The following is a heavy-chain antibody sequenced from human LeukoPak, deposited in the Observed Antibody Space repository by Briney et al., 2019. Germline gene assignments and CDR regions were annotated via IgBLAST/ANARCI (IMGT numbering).Heavy chain of an antibody. J-gene: IGHJ4*02. CDR3: AVLWVDTAMSHSGVDY. CDR2: ISGSGGST. D-gene: IGHD5-18*01. Sequence: PGGSLRLSCAASGFTFSSYAMSWVRQAPGKGLEWVSAISGSGGSTYYADSVKGRFTISRDNSKNTLYLQMNSLRAEDTAVYYCAVLWVDTAMSHSGVDYWGQGTLVTVSS. CDR1: GFTFSSYA. V-gene: IGHV3-23*01.